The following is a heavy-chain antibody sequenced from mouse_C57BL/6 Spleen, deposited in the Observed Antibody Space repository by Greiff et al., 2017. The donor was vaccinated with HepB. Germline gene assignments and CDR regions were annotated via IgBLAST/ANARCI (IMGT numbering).Heavy chain of an antibody. Sequence: VQLQQSGPELVKPGASVKISCKASGYTFTDYYMNWVKQSHGKSLEWIGDINPNNGGTSYNQKFKGKATLTVDKSSSTAYMELRSLTSEDSAVYYCARRAYYYGSMDVWGTGTTVTVSS. J-gene: IGHJ1*03. CDR3: ARRAYYYGSMDV. CDR2: INPNNGGT. CDR1: GYTFTDYY. V-gene: IGHV1-26*01. D-gene: IGHD1-1*01.